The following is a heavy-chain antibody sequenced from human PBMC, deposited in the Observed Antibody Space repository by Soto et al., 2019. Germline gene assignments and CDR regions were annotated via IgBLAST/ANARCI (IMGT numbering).Heavy chain of an antibody. Sequence: SETLSLTCTVSGGSISSYYWSWIRQPPGKGLEWIGYIYYSGSTNYNPSVKGRFTISRDRSKTTLFLQMNNLRAEDTAVYYCAKGGITLVRGSFDYWGQGALVTVSS. V-gene: IGHV4-59*12. D-gene: IGHD3-10*01. CDR3: AKGGITLVRGSFDY. J-gene: IGHJ4*02. CDR1: GGSISSYY. CDR2: IYYSGST.